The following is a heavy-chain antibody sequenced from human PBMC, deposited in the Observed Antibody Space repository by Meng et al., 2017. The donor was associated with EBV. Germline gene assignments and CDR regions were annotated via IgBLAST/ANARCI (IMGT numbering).Heavy chain of an antibody. D-gene: IGHD6-13*01. V-gene: IGHV1-69*06. Sequence: VEGVEVGAEVKKPGSSVKVSCKASGGTFSSYAISWVRQAPGQGLEWMGGIIPIFGTANYAQKFQGRVTITADKSTSTAYMELSSLRSEDTAVYYCARAEIAAAGRLDYWGQGTLVTVSS. CDR3: ARAEIAAAGRLDY. CDR2: IIPIFGTA. CDR1: GGTFSSYA. J-gene: IGHJ4*02.